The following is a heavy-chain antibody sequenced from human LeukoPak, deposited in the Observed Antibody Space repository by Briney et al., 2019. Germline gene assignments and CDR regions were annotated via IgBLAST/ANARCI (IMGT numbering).Heavy chain of an antibody. D-gene: IGHD5-18*01. CDR2: IYYSGST. J-gene: IGHJ4*02. CDR1: GGSISSSSYY. V-gene: IGHV4-39*07. Sequence: SETLSLTCTVSGGSISSSSYYWGWIRQPPGKGLEWIGSIYYSGSTYYNPSLKSRVTISVDTSKNQFSLKLSSVTAADTAVYYCARDLTGYSYGPGYWGQGTLVTVSS. CDR3: ARDLTGYSYGPGY.